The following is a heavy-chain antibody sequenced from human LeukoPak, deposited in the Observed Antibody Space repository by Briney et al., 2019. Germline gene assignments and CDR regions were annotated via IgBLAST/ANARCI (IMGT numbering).Heavy chain of an antibody. CDR3: AKDQRYSYGTDY. D-gene: IGHD5-18*01. Sequence: PGGSLRLSCAASGFTFSSYAMSWVRQAPGKGLEWVSTISGSGGSTYYADSVKGRFTISRDNSKNTLYLQMNSLRAEDTAVYYCAKDQRYSYGTDYWGQGTLVTVSS. V-gene: IGHV3-23*01. CDR1: GFTFSSYA. CDR2: ISGSGGST. J-gene: IGHJ4*02.